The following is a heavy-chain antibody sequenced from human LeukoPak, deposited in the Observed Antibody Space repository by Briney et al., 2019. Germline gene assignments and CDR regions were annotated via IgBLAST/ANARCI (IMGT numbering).Heavy chain of an antibody. CDR3: TRGRAYYDSTGYYY. CDR2: IYYSGST. Sequence: SETLSLTCTVSGGSISSYYWSWIRQPPGKGLEWIGYIYYSGSTNYNPSLKSRVTISVDTSKNQFSLKLSSVTAADTAVYYCTRGRAYYDSTGYYYWGRGILVTVSS. J-gene: IGHJ4*02. CDR1: GGSISSYY. D-gene: IGHD3-22*01. V-gene: IGHV4-59*13.